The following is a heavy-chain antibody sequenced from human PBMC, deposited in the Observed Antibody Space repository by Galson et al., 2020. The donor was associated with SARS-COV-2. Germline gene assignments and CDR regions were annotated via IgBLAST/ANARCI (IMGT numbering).Heavy chain of an antibody. V-gene: IGHV5-51*01. CDR3: ARHGASSGWYEGIDY. CDR1: GYSFTNYW. J-gene: IGHJ4*02. CDR2: IYPDDSYN. D-gene: IGHD6-19*01. Sequence: GESLKISCRTSGYSFTNYWIGWVRQVPGKGLEWMGLIYPDDSYNIYSPSFQGQVTISADKSISTAFLQWSSLKASDTAIYYCARHGASSGWYEGIDYWGQGTLVTGSS.